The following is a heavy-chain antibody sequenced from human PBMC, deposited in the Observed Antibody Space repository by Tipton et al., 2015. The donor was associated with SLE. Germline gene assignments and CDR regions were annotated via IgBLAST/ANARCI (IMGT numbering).Heavy chain of an antibody. CDR1: GGSLSGYY. J-gene: IGHJ4*02. Sequence: TLSLTCAVYGGSLSGYYWSWIRQPPGKGLEWIGEINHSGSTNYNPSLKSRVTISVDTSKNQFSLKLSSVTAADTAVYYCARPDYDYIWGSYRKGGFDYWGQGTLVTVSS. V-gene: IGHV4-34*01. D-gene: IGHD3-16*02. CDR2: INHSGST. CDR3: ARPDYDYIWGSYRKGGFDY.